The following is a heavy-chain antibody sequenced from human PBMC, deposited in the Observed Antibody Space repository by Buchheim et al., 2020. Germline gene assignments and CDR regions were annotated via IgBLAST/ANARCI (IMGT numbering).Heavy chain of an antibody. V-gene: IGHV2-70*15. CDR3: ARENDYNALDS. CDR1: GLSLRNIGVS. J-gene: IGHJ4*02. D-gene: IGHD5-24*01. Sequence: QVSLRESGPAQVRTTETLTLTCTVSGLSLRNIGVSVSWIRQPPGKPLQWLARIDWDDGKYYNTSLENRLTVSKRTSKKQVGLTLTNVDPADTATYYCARENDYNALDSWGQGTL. CDR2: IDWDDGK.